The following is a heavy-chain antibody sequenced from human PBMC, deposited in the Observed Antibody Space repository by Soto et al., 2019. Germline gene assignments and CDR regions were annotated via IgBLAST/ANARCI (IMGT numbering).Heavy chain of an antibody. D-gene: IGHD3-16*01. J-gene: IGHJ5*02. CDR1: GGSISSYY. CDR2: IYYSGST. V-gene: IGHV4-59*01. CDR3: ARVVLGWFEP. Sequence: SETLSLTCTVSGGSISSYYWSWIRQPPGKGLEWIGYIYYSGSTNYNPSLKSRVTISVDTSKNQFSLKLSSVTAADTAVYYCARVVLGWFEPWGQGTLVTVSS.